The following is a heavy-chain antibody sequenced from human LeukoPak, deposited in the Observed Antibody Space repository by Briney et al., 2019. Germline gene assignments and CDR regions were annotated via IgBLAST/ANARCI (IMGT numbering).Heavy chain of an antibody. CDR1: GYTFTNYG. CDR2: ISAYNGNT. CDR3: ARDQSVRLLQTSSTYFKHVFAI. J-gene: IGHJ3*02. D-gene: IGHD6-13*01. Sequence: ASVKVSCKTSGYTFTNYGISWVRQAPGLGLEWMGWISAYNGNTNYAQKVRGRVTMTTDTSTSTAYMELRGLRFDDTAVYYCARDQSVRLLQTSSTYFKHVFAIWGQGSMVTVSS. V-gene: IGHV1-18*01.